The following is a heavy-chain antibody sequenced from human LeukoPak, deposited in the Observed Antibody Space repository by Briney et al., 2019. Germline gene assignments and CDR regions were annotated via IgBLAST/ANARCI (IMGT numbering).Heavy chain of an antibody. CDR3: ARARGYFDL. Sequence: SQTLSLTCALSGDSVSSNSAAWSWIRQSPSRGLEWLGRTYYRSKWNNNYAISVKSRITINPDTSKNQFSLQLNSVTPEDTGVYYCARARGYFDLWGRGTLVTVSS. D-gene: IGHD3-10*01. CDR2: TYYRSKWNN. CDR1: GDSVSSNSAA. J-gene: IGHJ2*01. V-gene: IGHV6-1*01.